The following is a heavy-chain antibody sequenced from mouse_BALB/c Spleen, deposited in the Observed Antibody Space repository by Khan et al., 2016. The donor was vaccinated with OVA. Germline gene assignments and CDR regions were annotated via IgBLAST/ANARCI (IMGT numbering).Heavy chain of an antibody. CDR2: ISYSGST. V-gene: IGHV3-2*02. Sequence: EVQLVESGPGLVKPSQSLSLTCTVTGYSITTNYAWDWIRQFPGNKLEWMGYISYSGSTSYNPSLKSRISITRDTSKNQFFLQLNSVTTEDTATYYRARKNYYGYAVDYWGQGTSVTVSS. CDR1: GYSITTNYA. J-gene: IGHJ4*01. D-gene: IGHD1-1*01. CDR3: ARKNYYGYAVDY.